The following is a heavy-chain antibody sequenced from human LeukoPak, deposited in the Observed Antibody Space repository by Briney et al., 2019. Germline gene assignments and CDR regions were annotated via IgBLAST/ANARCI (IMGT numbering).Heavy chain of an antibody. Sequence: ASVKVSCKVSGYTLTELSMHWVRQAPGKGHEWMGGFDPEDGETIYAQKFQGRVTITEDTSTDTAYMELSSLRSEDTDVYYCATGKNWFDPWGQGTLVTVSS. CDR2: FDPEDGET. CDR1: GYTLTELS. CDR3: ATGKNWFDP. J-gene: IGHJ5*02. V-gene: IGHV1-24*01.